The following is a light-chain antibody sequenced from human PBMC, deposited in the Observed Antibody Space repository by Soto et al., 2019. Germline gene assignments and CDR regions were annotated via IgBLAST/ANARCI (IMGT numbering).Light chain of an antibody. Sequence: EIVMTQSPATLSVSPGERATLSCRASQSVGTNLAWYQQKPGQAPWLLIYDASSRATGIPARFSGSGSGTEFTLTISSLQSKDFAVYYCQQYNNWPPITFGQGTRLEIK. CDR3: QQYNNWPPIT. CDR2: DAS. V-gene: IGKV3-15*01. J-gene: IGKJ5*01. CDR1: QSVGTN.